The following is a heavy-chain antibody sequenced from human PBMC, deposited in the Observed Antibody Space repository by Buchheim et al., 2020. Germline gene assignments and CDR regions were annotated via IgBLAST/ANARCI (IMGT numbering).Heavy chain of an antibody. Sequence: EVHLLESGGDLVQPGGSLRLSCAASGFTFSSYAMSWVRQAPGKGLEWVSSISGSGGSTYYAVSVQGRFTISRDNSKNPLYLQMSHVRAEDTAVYYGAKVVGSSGSGGYYYYGMDVWGQGTT. J-gene: IGHJ6*02. CDR3: AKVVGSSGSGGYYYYGMDV. V-gene: IGHV3-23*01. CDR1: GFTFSSYA. D-gene: IGHD3-22*01. CDR2: ISGSGGST.